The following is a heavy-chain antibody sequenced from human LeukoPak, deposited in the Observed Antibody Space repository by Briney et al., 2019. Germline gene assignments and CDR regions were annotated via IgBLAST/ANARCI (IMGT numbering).Heavy chain of an antibody. CDR3: ARLSSHYGDYKVDP. V-gene: IGHV1-69*13. CDR1: GVTFSNYA. Sequence: ASVKVSCKASGVTFSNYAISWLRQAPGQGLEWMGGIIRGFGTTNYAQKFQGRVTITADESTSTAYMELSSLRSEDTAVYYCARLSSHYGDYKVDPWGQGTLVTVSS. D-gene: IGHD4-17*01. J-gene: IGHJ5*02. CDR2: IIRGFGTT.